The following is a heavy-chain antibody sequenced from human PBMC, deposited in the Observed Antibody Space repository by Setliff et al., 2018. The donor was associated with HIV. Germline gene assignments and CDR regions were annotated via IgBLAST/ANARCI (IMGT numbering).Heavy chain of an antibody. CDR3: AREQYHFVVDYYYYYGMDV. Sequence: PSETLSLTCTVSRGSISSGTYYWTWIRQPPGKGLEWIGRIFRAGNATYNPSLKSRAILSVDTSQNQFSLQLKHVTAADTAIYYCAREQYHFVVDYYYYYGMDVWGQGNTVTVSS. D-gene: IGHD2-15*01. CDR1: RGSISSGTYY. V-gene: IGHV4-61*02. J-gene: IGHJ6*02. CDR2: IFRAGNA.